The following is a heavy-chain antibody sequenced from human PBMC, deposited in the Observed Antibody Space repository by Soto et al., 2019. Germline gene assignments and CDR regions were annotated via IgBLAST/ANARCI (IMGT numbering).Heavy chain of an antibody. J-gene: IGHJ4*02. CDR1: GFTFSDYY. D-gene: IGHD6-13*01. V-gene: IGHV3-11*01. CDR3: ARRAAAGRSFDY. Sequence: PGGSLRLSCAASGFTFSDYYMTWIRQAPGKGLEWVSYISSSGNSIYYADSVRGRFTVSRDKAKNSLFLQMNSLRAEDTAVYYCARRAAAGRSFDYWGLGTLVTVSS. CDR2: ISSSGNSI.